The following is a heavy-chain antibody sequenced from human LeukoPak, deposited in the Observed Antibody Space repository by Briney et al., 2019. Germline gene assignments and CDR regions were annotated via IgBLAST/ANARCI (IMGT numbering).Heavy chain of an antibody. CDR1: GITFRDYA. Sequence: GGSLRLSCAASGITFRDYAMTWVRQAPGKGLEWVSVISGSGGMTYYADSVEGRFTISRDNSKNTLYLQMNSLRTEDSAVYYCAKREYDSSAYPMYPIDYWGQGTLVTVSA. CDR2: ISGSGGMT. CDR3: AKREYDSSAYPMYPIDY. J-gene: IGHJ4*02. V-gene: IGHV3-23*01. D-gene: IGHD3-22*01.